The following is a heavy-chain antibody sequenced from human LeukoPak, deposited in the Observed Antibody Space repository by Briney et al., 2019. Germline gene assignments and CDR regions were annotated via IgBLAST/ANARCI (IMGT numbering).Heavy chain of an antibody. Sequence: GGSLRLSCAASGFTFSDYYMSWIRQAPGKGLEWVSYISSSGSTIYYADSVKGRFTISRDNAKNSLYLQMNSLRAEDTAVYYCARLLMVYAISVGRGQDAFDIWGQGTMVTVSS. CDR2: ISSSGSTI. V-gene: IGHV3-11*04. J-gene: IGHJ3*02. CDR1: GFTFSDYY. CDR3: ARLLMVYAISVGRGQDAFDI. D-gene: IGHD2-8*01.